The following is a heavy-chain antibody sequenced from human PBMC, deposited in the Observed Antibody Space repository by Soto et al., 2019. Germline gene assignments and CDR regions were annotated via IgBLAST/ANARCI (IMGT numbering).Heavy chain of an antibody. D-gene: IGHD2-15*01. V-gene: IGHV3-23*01. CDR2: ISGSGGNT. J-gene: IGHJ4*02. CDR1: GFTFSNYA. CDR3: AKTTGSSCYSPFDY. Sequence: EVQLLESGGGLVQPGGSLRLSCAASGFTFSNYAMSWVRQAPGKGLEWVSVISGSGGNTYYAGSVKGRFTISRDSSKNTVYLQMNSLSAEDTALYYCAKTTGSSCYSPFDYWGQGTLVTVSS.